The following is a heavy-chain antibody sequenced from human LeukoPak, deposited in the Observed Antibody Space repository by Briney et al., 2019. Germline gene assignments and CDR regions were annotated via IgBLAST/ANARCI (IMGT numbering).Heavy chain of an antibody. CDR2: IIPIFGTA. D-gene: IGHD3-10*01. V-gene: IGHV1-69*13. CDR3: ARGGSLLWFGEFDY. J-gene: IGHJ4*02. CDR1: GGTFISYA. Sequence: SVKVSCKASGGTFISYAISWVRQAPGQGLEWMGGIIPIFGTANYAQKFQGRVTITADESTSTAYMELSSLRSEDTAVYYCARGGSLLWFGEFDYWGQGTLVTVSS.